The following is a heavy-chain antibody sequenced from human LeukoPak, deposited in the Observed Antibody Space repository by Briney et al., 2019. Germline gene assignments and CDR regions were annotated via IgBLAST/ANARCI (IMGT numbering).Heavy chain of an antibody. Sequence: EASVKVPCKASGYTFTSYAMHWVRQAPGQRLEWMGWINAGNGNTKYSQKFQGRVTITRDTSASTAYMELSSLRSEDTAVYYCARAPYDYVWGSYRSNYFDYWGQGTLVTVSS. CDR1: GYTFTSYA. V-gene: IGHV1-3*01. D-gene: IGHD3-16*02. CDR2: INAGNGNT. J-gene: IGHJ4*02. CDR3: ARAPYDYVWGSYRSNYFDY.